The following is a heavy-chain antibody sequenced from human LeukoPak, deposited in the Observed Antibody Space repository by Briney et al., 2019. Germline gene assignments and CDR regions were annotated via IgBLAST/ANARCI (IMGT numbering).Heavy chain of an antibody. D-gene: IGHD1-26*01. J-gene: IGHJ6*03. CDR2: ISNSGSTI. Sequence: GGSLRLSCAASAFPFGSYDMNWVRQAPGKGLEWLSSISNSGSTIYYADSVQGRFTISRDNAKNSLYLQMNSLRAEDTAVYYCARDPYSGRYGDYYYYYMDVWGKGTTVTISS. V-gene: IGHV3-48*03. CDR3: ARDPYSGRYGDYYYYYMDV. CDR1: AFPFGSYD.